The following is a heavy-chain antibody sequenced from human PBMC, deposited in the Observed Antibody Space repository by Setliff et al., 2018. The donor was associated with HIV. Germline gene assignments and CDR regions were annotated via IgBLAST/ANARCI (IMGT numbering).Heavy chain of an antibody. V-gene: IGHV1-46*01. CDR1: GYTFTSYY. CDR3: ARDGYYYDGSAPSVKDIGNPLQSLP. CDR2: INPSGGST. J-gene: IGHJ5*02. D-gene: IGHD3-22*01. Sequence: ASVKVSCKASGYTFTSYYMHWVRQAPGQGLEWMGRINPSGGSTSYAQKFQGRVTMTRDTSTSTVYMELSSLRSEDTAMYYCARDGYYYDGSAPSVKDIGNPLQSLPWG.